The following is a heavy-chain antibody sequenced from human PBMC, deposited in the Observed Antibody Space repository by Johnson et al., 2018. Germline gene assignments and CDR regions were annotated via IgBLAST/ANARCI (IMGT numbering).Heavy chain of an antibody. J-gene: IGHJ1*01. Sequence: VQLVQSGGGLVQPGGSLRLSCAASEFTFSDYAMNWVRQAPGKGLEWVSRIGDTGTSTYYADAVKGRFTISRDNSKNTLFLQMNSRSAEDTALYYCARGGRGGWEYFQDWGQGTLVTVSS. D-gene: IGHD6-19*01. CDR3: ARGGRGGWEYFQD. CDR2: IGDTGTST. V-gene: IGHV3-23*04. CDR1: EFTFSDYA.